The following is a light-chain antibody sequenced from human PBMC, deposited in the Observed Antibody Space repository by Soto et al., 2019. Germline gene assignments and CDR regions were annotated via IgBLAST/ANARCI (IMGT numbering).Light chain of an antibody. J-gene: IGLJ1*01. V-gene: IGLV2-14*01. CDR1: SSDVGGYIY. CDR2: EVS. Sequence: QSVLTQPASVSGSPGQSITISCTGTSSDVGGYIYVSWYQQHPGKAPKLMIYEVSNRPSGVSNRFSGSKSGNTASLTISGLQAEDEADYYCSSYTSSSTLYVFGTGTKVTVL. CDR3: SSYTSSSTLYV.